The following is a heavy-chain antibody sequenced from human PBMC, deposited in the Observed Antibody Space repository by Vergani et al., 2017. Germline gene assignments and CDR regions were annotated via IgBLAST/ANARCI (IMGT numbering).Heavy chain of an antibody. J-gene: IGHJ3*02. Sequence: EVQLLESGGGLVQPGGSLRLSCAASGFTFKNYAMNWVRQAPGKGLEWVSVMSGSGGSTYYADSVKGRFTISRDNSKNTLYLQMNSLRAEDTAVYYCARCSTTYYDSLNDDAFDIWGQGTMVTVSS. CDR1: GFTFKNYA. V-gene: IGHV3-23*01. CDR2: MSGSGGST. CDR3: ARCSTTYYDSLNDDAFDI. D-gene: IGHD3-22*01.